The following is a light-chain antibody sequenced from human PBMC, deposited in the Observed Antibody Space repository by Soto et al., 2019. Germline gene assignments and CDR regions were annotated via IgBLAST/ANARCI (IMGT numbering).Light chain of an antibody. CDR2: AAS. V-gene: IGKV1-39*01. CDR3: QQTFTTPHT. J-gene: IGKJ5*01. CDR1: QSISDY. Sequence: DIQLTQSPSSLSASVGDRVTIPCRASQSISDYLNWYQQKPGTAPKLLIYAASTLQSGVPSRFSGSASETDFTLTISSLQPENFATYYCQQTFTTPHTFGQGTRLEIK.